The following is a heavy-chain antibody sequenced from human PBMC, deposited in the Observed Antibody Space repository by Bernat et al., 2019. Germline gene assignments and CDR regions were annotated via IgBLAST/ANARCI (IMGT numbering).Heavy chain of an antibody. V-gene: IGHV3-15*07. D-gene: IGHD1-1*01. CDR1: DFTFSKTW. J-gene: IGHJ4*02. CDR2: IKSKSDGETT. CDR3: TTQSTTLDY. Sequence: EVQLVESGGGLVKPGGSLRLSCAVSDFTFSKTWMHWVRQAPGKGLEWVGRIKSKSDGETTDYAAPEKGRFTISRDDSKNTLYLQMNSLKTEDTAVYYCTTQSTTLDYWGQGTLVTVSP.